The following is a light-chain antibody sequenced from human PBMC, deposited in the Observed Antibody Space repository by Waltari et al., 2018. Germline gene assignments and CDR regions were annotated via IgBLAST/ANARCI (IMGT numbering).Light chain of an antibody. V-gene: IGLV1-36*01. J-gene: IGLJ2*01. CDR1: RSNIGNNA. CDR2: ADD. CDR3: AAWDDSLKGVL. Sequence: QSVLTQTPSVSDAPRPRVTISCSGSRSNIGNNAVTWYQQVPGKAPKLLVFADDLLPSGVSDRFSGSKSGTSASLAISGLRSEDEGVYFCAAWDDSLKGVLFGGGTKLTVL.